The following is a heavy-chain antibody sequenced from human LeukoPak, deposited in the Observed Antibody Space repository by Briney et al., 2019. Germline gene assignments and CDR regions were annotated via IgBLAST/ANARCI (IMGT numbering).Heavy chain of an antibody. Sequence: PGGSLRLSCAASGFTFSSYGMHWVRQAPGKGLEWVAVIWYDGSNKYYADSVKGRFTISRDNSKNTLYLQMNSLRAEDTVVYYCAKSDGIEYYYGSGPMGGFDPWGQGTLVTVSS. CDR3: AKSDGIEYYYGSGPMGGFDP. CDR2: IWYDGSNK. J-gene: IGHJ5*02. D-gene: IGHD3-10*01. CDR1: GFTFSSYG. V-gene: IGHV3-33*06.